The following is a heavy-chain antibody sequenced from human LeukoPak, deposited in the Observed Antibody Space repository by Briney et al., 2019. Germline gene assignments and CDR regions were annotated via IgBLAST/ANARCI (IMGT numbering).Heavy chain of an antibody. D-gene: IGHD5-18*01. J-gene: IGHJ4*02. Sequence: SQTLSLTCTVSGGSISSGDYYWSWIRQPPGKGLEWIGYIYYSGSTYYNPPLKSRVTISVDTSKNQFSLKLSSVTAADTAVYYCASGYSYGYGWDYFDYWGQGTLVTVSS. CDR2: IYYSGST. CDR3: ASGYSYGYGWDYFDY. CDR1: GGSISSGDYY. V-gene: IGHV4-30-4*08.